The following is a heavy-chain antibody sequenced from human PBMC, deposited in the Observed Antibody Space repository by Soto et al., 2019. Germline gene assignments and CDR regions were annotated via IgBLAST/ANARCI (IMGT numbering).Heavy chain of an antibody. CDR1: GGTFSSYA. CDR3: AQWLVGVNYYYGMDV. CDR2: IIPIFATA. D-gene: IGHD6-19*01. Sequence: QVQLVQSGAEVKKPGSSVKVSCKASGGTFSSYAINWVRQAPGQGLEWMGGIIPIFATADYAQKFQGRVTITADESTSTAYMELSSLRSEDTAVYYCAQWLVGVNYYYGMDVWGQGTTVTVSS. V-gene: IGHV1-69*12. J-gene: IGHJ6*02.